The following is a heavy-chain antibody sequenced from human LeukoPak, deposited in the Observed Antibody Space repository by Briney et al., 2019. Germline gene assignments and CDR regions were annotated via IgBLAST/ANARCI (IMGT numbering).Heavy chain of an antibody. Sequence: GGSLRLSCAASGFTFSSYSMNWVRQAPGKGLEWVSSISSSSSYIYYADSVKGRFTISRDNAKNSLYLQMNSLRAEDTAVYYCARDQGGDEWELLYDFDYWGQGTLVTVSS. CDR2: ISSSSSYI. J-gene: IGHJ4*02. V-gene: IGHV3-21*01. CDR3: ARDQGGDEWELLYDFDY. D-gene: IGHD1-26*01. CDR1: GFTFSSYS.